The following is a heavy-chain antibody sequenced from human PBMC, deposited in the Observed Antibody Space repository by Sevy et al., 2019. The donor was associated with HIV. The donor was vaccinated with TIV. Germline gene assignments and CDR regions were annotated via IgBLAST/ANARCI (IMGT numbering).Heavy chain of an antibody. Sequence: GGSLRLSCTASGFTFGDYCMSWVRQAPGKGLEWVAFLKSDVYGGTVDHAASVRGRFVISRDDSKTIAYLQMIDLKTEDTGVYYCTRWKAAQSIFDYGGQGALVTVS. CDR2: LKSDVYGGTV. D-gene: IGHD6-13*01. V-gene: IGHV3-49*04. CDR3: TRWKAAQSIFDY. CDR1: GFTFGDYC. J-gene: IGHJ4*02.